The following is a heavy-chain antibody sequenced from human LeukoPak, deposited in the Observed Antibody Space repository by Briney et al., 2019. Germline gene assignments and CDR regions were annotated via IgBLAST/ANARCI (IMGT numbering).Heavy chain of an antibody. J-gene: IGHJ4*02. V-gene: IGHV3-23*01. CDR2: ISGSGVST. D-gene: IGHD3-22*01. CDR3: ASDSRGQFDY. CDR1: GFTFSGYA. Sequence: GGSLRLSCAASGFTFSGYAMSWVRQAPGKGLEWVSVISGSGVSTDYADSVKGRFTISRDNSKNTLYLQMNSLRAEDTAVYYCASDSRGQFDYWGQGTLVTVSS.